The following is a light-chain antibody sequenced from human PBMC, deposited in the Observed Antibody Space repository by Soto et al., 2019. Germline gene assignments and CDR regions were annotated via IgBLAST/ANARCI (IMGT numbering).Light chain of an antibody. CDR3: QQYSTLPHT. Sequence: EIVLTQSPGTLSLSPGERATLSCRASQSVSSSFLAWYQQRPGQAPRLLIYAASNTAPGIPDRFSGSGSGTDFTLTISRLEPEDFVVYYCQQYSTLPHTFGQGTKLEV. J-gene: IGKJ2*01. CDR1: QSVSSSF. CDR2: AAS. V-gene: IGKV3-20*01.